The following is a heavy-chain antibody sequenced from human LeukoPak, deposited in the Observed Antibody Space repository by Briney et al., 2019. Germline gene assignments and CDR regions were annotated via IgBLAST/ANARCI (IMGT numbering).Heavy chain of an antibody. CDR1: GFTFSSFS. CDR3: ARDRYYDSSGPSDY. J-gene: IGHJ4*02. D-gene: IGHD3-22*01. V-gene: IGHV3-21*01. Sequence: GGSLRLSCAASGFTFSSFSMNWVRQAPGKGLEWVSSISSSSSYIYYADSVKGRFTISRDNAKNSLYLQMNSLRAEDTAMYYCARDRYYDSSGPSDYWGQGTLVTVSS. CDR2: ISSSSSYI.